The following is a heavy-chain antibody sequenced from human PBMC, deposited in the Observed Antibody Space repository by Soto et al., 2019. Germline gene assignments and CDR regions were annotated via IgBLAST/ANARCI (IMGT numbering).Heavy chain of an antibody. Sequence: SETLSLTCAVSGGSISSGCYSWSWIRQPPGKGLEWIGYIYHIGSTYYNPSLKSRVTISVDRSKNQFSLKLSSVTAADTAVYYCAKGGSNSGFDYWGQGTLLPVSP. D-gene: IGHD1-7*01. CDR2: IYHIGST. CDR1: GGSISSGCYS. CDR3: AKGGSNSGFDY. J-gene: IGHJ4*02. V-gene: IGHV4-30-2*01.